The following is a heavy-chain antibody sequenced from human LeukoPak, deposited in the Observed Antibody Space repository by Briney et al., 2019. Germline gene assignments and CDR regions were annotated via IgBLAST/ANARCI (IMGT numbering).Heavy chain of an antibody. J-gene: IGHJ4*02. D-gene: IGHD3-10*01. CDR2: IYHSGST. Sequence: SETLSLTCAVSGGSISSGAYSWSWIRRPPGKGLEWIGYIYHSGSTYYNPSLKSRVTISVDRSKNQFSLNLTSVTAADTAVYYCARGRRGFFGEVSRTPLDYWGQGTLVTVSS. V-gene: IGHV4-30-2*01. CDR3: ARGRRGFFGEVSRTPLDY. CDR1: GGSISSGAYS.